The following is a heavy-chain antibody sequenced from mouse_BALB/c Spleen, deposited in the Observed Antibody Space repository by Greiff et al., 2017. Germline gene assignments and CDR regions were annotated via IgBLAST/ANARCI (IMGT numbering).Heavy chain of an antibody. Sequence: VQLQQSGPGLVAPSQSLSITCTVSGFSLTSYDISWIRQPPGKGLEWLGVIWTGGGTNYNSAFMSRLSISKDNSKSQVFLKMNSLQTDDTAIYYCVRANWDWYFDVWGAGTTVTVSS. J-gene: IGHJ1*01. CDR3: VRANWDWYFDV. V-gene: IGHV2-9-2*01. CDR1: GFSLTSYD. D-gene: IGHD4-1*01. CDR2: IWTGGGT.